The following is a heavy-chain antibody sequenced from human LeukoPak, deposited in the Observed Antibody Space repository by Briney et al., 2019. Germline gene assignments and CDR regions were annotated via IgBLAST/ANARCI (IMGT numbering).Heavy chain of an antibody. V-gene: IGHV3-23*01. J-gene: IGHJ4*02. CDR2: ISSSGDNT. CDR1: GFTFSSHG. CDR3: ARRGWLINFDY. Sequence: PGGSLRLSCVASGFTFSSHGMHWVRQAPGKGLEWVSTISSSGDNTHYADSVKGRFTISRDNSKNTLYLQMNTLRAEDTAIFYCARRGWLINFDYWGQGTLVTVSS. D-gene: IGHD5-12*01.